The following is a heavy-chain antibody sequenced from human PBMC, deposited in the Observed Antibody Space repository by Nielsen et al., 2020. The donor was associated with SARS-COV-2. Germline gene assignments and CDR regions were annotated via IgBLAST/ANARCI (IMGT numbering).Heavy chain of an antibody. CDR3: ARDKGSTYSSGWYFNPYYYYGMDV. D-gene: IGHD6-19*01. CDR1: GFTVSSNY. V-gene: IGHV3-66*01. Sequence: GESLKISCAASGFTVSSNYMSWVRQAPGKGLEWASVIYSGGSTYYADSVKGRFTISRDNSKNTLYLQMNSLRAEDTAVYYCARDKGSTYSSGWYFNPYYYYGMDVWGQGTTVTVSS. CDR2: IYSGGST. J-gene: IGHJ6*02.